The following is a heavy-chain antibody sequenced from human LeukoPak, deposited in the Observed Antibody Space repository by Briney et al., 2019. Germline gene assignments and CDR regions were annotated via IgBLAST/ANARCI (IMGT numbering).Heavy chain of an antibody. D-gene: IGHD6-6*01. CDR1: GYTFTDYY. V-gene: IGHV1-69-2*01. CDR3: ATDLYSSSDY. Sequence: ASVKISCRVSGYTFTDYYMHWVQQAPGKGLEWMGLVDPEDGETIYAEKFQGRVTITADTSTDTAYMELSSLRSEDTAVYYCATDLYSSSDYWGQGTLVTVSS. CDR2: VDPEDGET. J-gene: IGHJ4*02.